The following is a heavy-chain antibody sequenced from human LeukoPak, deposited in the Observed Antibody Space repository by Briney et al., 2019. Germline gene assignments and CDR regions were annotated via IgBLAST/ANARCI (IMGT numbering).Heavy chain of an antibody. CDR2: ISPYNGNT. CDR1: GGTFSSYA. Sequence: ASVKVSCKASGGTFSSYAISWVRQAPGQGLEWMGWISPYNGNTKYAQKVQGRVTMTTDTSTSTAYMELRSLRSDDRAVYYCARDQTQIWFGEGLWYFDYWGQGTLVTVSS. CDR3: ARDQTQIWFGEGLWYFDY. V-gene: IGHV1-18*04. J-gene: IGHJ4*02. D-gene: IGHD3-10*01.